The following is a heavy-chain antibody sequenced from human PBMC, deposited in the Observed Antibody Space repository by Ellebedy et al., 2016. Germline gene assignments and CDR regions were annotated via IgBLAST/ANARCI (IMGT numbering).Heavy chain of an antibody. CDR1: GGSISSSSYY. CDR3: ARAAYYYDSSGHQYYFDY. Sequence: SETLSLXXTVSGGSISSSSYYWGWIRQPPGKGLEWIGEINHSGSTNYNPSLKSRVTISVDTSKNQFSLKLSSVTAADTAVYYCARAAYYYDSSGHQYYFDYWGQGTLVTVSS. D-gene: IGHD3-22*01. J-gene: IGHJ4*02. CDR2: INHSGST. V-gene: IGHV4-39*07.